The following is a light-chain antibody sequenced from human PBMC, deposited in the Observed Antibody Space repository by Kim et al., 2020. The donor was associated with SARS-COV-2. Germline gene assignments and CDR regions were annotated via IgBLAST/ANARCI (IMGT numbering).Light chain of an antibody. CDR1: SGHSSYI. Sequence: QPVLTQSSSASASLGSSVKLTCTLSSGHSSYIIAWHQQQPGKAPRYLMKLEGSGSYNKGSGVPDRFSGSSSGADRYLTISNLQSEDEADYYCEPFGGGTQLTVL. V-gene: IGLV4-60*03. CDR2: LEGSGSY. CDR3: EP. J-gene: IGLJ2*01.